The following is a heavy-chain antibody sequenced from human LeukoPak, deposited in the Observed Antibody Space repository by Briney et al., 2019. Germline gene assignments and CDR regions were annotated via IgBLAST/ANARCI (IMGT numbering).Heavy chain of an antibody. CDR1: GYSFTSYW. CDR2: IYPEDSDT. V-gene: IGHV5-51*01. Sequence: GESLKISCKGSGYSFTSYWIAWVRQMPGKGLEWMGIIYPEDSDTRYNPSFQGQVTISADKSISTAYLQWSSLKASDSAMYYCARRSGTEGWFDPWGQGTLVTVSS. D-gene: IGHD6-13*01. J-gene: IGHJ5*02. CDR3: ARRSGTEGWFDP.